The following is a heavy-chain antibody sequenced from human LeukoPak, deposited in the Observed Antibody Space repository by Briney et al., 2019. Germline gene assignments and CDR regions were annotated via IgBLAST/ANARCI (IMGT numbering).Heavy chain of an antibody. CDR2: IFGSGGSP. D-gene: IGHD5-18*01. V-gene: IGHV3-23*01. J-gene: IGHJ4*02. Sequence: GGSLRLSCEATGFTFGSHAMYWVRQAPGKGLEWVAGIFGSGGSPHYADSVKGRFTISRDNPRNTVYLQINSLRDEDTAVYYCGKTTVGYSSGQKPAWPVDYWGQGTLVTVSS. CDR3: GKTTVGYSSGQKPAWPVDY. CDR1: GFTFGSHA.